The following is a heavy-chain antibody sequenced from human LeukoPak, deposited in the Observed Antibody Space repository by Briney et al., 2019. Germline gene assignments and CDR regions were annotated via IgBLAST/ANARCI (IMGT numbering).Heavy chain of an antibody. J-gene: IGHJ4*02. Sequence: QPGGSLRLSCAASGLTFSSYAMNWVRQAPGKGLEWVSTISYSGGSTYYVDSVKGRFTISRDNSENTLYLQLNSLRAEDTAVYYCAKAASGCYLYYFDYWGQGTLVTVSS. CDR3: AKAASGCYLYYFDY. CDR1: GLTFSSYA. D-gene: IGHD1-26*01. V-gene: IGHV3-23*01. CDR2: ISYSGGST.